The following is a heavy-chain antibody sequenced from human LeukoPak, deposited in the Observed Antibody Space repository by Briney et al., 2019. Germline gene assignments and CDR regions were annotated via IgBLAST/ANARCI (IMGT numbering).Heavy chain of an antibody. CDR3: ARLRMGVITY. CDR1: GGSISSYY. V-gene: IGHV4-39*07. J-gene: IGHJ4*02. Sequence: SETLSLTCTVSGGSISSYYWGWIRQPPGKGLEWIGSIYYSGSTYYNPSLKSRVTISVDTSKNQFSLKVRSVTAADTAVYYCARLRMGVITYWGQGTLVTVSS. D-gene: IGHD3-22*01. CDR2: IYYSGST.